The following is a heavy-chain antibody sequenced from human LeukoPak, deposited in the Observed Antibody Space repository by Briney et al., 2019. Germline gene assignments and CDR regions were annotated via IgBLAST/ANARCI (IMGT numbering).Heavy chain of an antibody. J-gene: IGHJ2*01. CDR1: GFTFSSYG. CDR2: ISYDGSNK. Sequence: PGGSLRLSCAASGFTFSSYGMHWVRQAPGKGLEWVAVISYDGSNKYYADSVKGRFTISRDNSKNTLYLQMNSLRAEDTAVYYCAKDLGYGDYVGYFDLWGRGTLVTVSP. CDR3: AKDLGYGDYVGYFDL. V-gene: IGHV3-30*18. D-gene: IGHD4-17*01.